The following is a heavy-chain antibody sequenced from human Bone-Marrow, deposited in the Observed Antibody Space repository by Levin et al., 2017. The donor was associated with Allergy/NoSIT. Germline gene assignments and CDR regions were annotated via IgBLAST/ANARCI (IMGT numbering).Heavy chain of an antibody. V-gene: IGHV1-3*01. J-gene: IGHJ6*03. CDR1: GYTFTSYA. CDR2: INAGNGNT. D-gene: IGHD4-11*01. Sequence: ASVKASCKASGYTFTSYAMHWVRQAPGQRLEWMGWINAGNGNTKYSQKFQGRVTITRDTSASTAYMELSSLRSEDTAVYYCARGVASTVPYYYYYMDGWGKGTTVTVSS. CDR3: ARGVASTVPYYYYYMDG.